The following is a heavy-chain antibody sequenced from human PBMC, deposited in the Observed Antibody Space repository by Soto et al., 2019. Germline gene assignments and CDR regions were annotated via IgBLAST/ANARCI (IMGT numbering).Heavy chain of an antibody. CDR2: ISDRGDST. Sequence: GGSLRLSCAASGFTFSSYAMSWVRQAPGKGLEWVSGISDRGDSTYYADSVKGRLTISRDNSKNTLFLQMNSLRAEDTAVYYCAKGDPIFGVVIPHLDYWGQGTLVTVSS. CDR3: AKGDPIFGVVIPHLDY. J-gene: IGHJ4*02. CDR1: GFTFSSYA. D-gene: IGHD3-3*01. V-gene: IGHV3-23*01.